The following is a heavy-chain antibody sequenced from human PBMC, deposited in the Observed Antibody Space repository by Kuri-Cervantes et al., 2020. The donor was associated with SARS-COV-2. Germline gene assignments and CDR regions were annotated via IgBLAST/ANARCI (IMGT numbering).Heavy chain of an antibody. CDR2: INHSGST. CDR1: GGSFSGYY. V-gene: IGHV4-34*01. Sequence: SETLSLTCAVYGGSFSGYYWSWIRQPPGKGLEWIGEINHSGSTNYNPSLKSRVTVSVDTSKNQFSLKLSSVTAADTAVYYCASSDYGDRINWFDPWGQGNLV. D-gene: IGHD4-17*01. CDR3: ASSDYGDRINWFDP. J-gene: IGHJ5*02.